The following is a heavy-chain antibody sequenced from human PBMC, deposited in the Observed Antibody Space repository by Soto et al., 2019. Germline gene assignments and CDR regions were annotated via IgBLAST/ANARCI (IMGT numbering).Heavy chain of an antibody. CDR2: ISSSGSTI. D-gene: IGHD3-10*01. Sequence: EVQLVESGGGLVQPGGSLRLSCAASGFTFSSYEMNWVRQAPGKGLEWVSYISSSGSTIYYADSVKGRFTISRDNAKNSLYLQMNSLRAEDTAVYYCARDLGEWENNPRYFDYWGQGTLVTVSS. CDR1: GFTFSSYE. V-gene: IGHV3-48*03. CDR3: ARDLGEWENNPRYFDY. J-gene: IGHJ4*02.